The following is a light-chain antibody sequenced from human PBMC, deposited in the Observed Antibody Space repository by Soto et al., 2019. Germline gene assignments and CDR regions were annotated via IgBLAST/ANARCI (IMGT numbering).Light chain of an antibody. V-gene: IGKV3-20*01. CDR2: GAS. CDR3: QQYGSSSMYT. J-gene: IGKJ2*01. Sequence: EIVLTQSPGTLSLSPGERATLSCRASQSVSSNYLAWYQQKPGQAPRLLIYGASCRATGIPDRFSGSGSGTDFTLTISRLELEDFGVYSCQQYGSSSMYTFGQGTKLEIK. CDR1: QSVSSNY.